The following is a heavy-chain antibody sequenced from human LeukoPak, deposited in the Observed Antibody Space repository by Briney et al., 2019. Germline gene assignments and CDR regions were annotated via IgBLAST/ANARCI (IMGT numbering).Heavy chain of an antibody. V-gene: IGHV4-59*12. Sequence: SETLSLTCTVSGGSISSYYWSWIRQPPGKGLEWIGYIYYSGSTNYNPSLKSRVTISVDTSKNQFSLKLSSVTAADTAVYYCARRSSSWYGGYYYMDVWGEGTTVTVSS. J-gene: IGHJ6*03. CDR3: ARRSSSWYGGYYYMDV. CDR2: IYYSGST. CDR1: GGSISSYY. D-gene: IGHD6-13*01.